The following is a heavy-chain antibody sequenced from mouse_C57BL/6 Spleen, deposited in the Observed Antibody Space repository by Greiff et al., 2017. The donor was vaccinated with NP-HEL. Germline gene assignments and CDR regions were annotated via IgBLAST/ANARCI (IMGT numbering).Heavy chain of an antibody. CDR1: GYSFTSYY. V-gene: IGHV1-66*01. D-gene: IGHD1-1*01. J-gene: IGHJ4*01. CDR3: ARGGGSSYYAMDY. CDR2: IYPGSGNN. Sequence: QVQLQQSGPELVKPGASVQISCKASGYSFTSYYIHWVKQRPGQGLEWIGWIYPGSGNNKYNEKFKGKATLTADTSSSTAYMQLICLTSEDSAVYYCARGGGSSYYAMDYWGQGTSVTVSS.